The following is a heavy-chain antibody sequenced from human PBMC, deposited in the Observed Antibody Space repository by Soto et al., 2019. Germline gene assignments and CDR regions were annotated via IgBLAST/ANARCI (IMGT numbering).Heavy chain of an antibody. Sequence: QVQLVESGGGVVQPGRSLRLSCAASGFTFSSYAMHWVRQAPGKGLEWVAVISYDGSNKYYADSVQGRFTISRDNSKNTLYLQMNSLRAEDTAVYYCARDLLQYPSQNWYFELWGRGTLVTVS. J-gene: IGHJ2*01. CDR2: ISYDGSNK. D-gene: IGHD4-4*01. CDR3: ARDLLQYPSQNWYFEL. V-gene: IGHV3-30-3*01. CDR1: GFTFSSYA.